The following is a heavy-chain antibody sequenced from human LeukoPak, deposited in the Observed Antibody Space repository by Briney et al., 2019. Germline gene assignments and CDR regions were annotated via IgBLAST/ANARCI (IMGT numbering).Heavy chain of an antibody. D-gene: IGHD4-17*01. CDR3: AKDSRDHGDYLPDAFDI. Sequence: GGSLRLSCAASGFTFDDYAMHWARQAPGKGLEWVSGISWNSGSIGYADSVKGRFTISRDNAKNSLYLQMNSLRAEDMALYYCAKDSRDHGDYLPDAFDIWGQGTMVTVSS. J-gene: IGHJ3*02. CDR1: GFTFDDYA. CDR2: ISWNSGSI. V-gene: IGHV3-9*03.